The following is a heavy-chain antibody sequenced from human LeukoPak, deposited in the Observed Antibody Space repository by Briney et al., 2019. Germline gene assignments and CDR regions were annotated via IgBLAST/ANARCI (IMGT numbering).Heavy chain of an antibody. CDR3: ATEGYSSRSGAFDY. J-gene: IGHJ4*02. CDR2: ISAYNGNT. V-gene: IGHV1-18*01. D-gene: IGHD6-13*01. Sequence: GASVKVSCKASGYTFTSYGISWVRQAPGQGLEWMGWISAYNGNTNYAQKLQGRVTMTTDTSTSTAYMELSSLRSEDTAVYYCATEGYSSRSGAFDYWGQGTLVTVSS. CDR1: GYTFTSYG.